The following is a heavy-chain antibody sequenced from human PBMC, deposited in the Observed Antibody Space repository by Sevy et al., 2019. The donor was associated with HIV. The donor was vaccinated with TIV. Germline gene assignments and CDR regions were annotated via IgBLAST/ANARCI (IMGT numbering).Heavy chain of an antibody. V-gene: IGHV4-59*08. CDR3: GRRNDFDI. J-gene: IGHJ3*02. CDR1: GGSINSDH. Sequence: SETLSLTCTVSGGSINSDHWNWIRQPPGKGLEWIGCVYYTGGTNYNPSLKNRVTITVDRTKNQCSLKLTSVPAADPAVYYCGRRNDFDIWGQGTMVTVSS. CDR2: VYYTGGT.